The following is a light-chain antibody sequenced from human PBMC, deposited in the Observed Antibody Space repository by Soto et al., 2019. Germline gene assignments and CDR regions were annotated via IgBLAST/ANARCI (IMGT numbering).Light chain of an antibody. J-gene: IGKJ2*01. V-gene: IGKV1-5*01. CDR1: QMIARW. CDR3: LQYNTFPHT. CDR2: DAT. Sequence: IQMGQSPSTLSASVGDTVTLTCRSSQMIARWLAWYQQKPGTAPRLIIYDATSLQSGVPSRFSASASGTDFTLTISSLHPDDFATYYCLQYNTFPHTFGQGTKVDIK.